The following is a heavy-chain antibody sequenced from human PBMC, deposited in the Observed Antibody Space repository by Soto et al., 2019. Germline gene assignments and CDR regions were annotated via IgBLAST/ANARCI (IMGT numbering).Heavy chain of an antibody. CDR3: ARVGYFDGDGFPRPYDY. CDR2: INGGNDKT. CDR1: GYNFTKYA. D-gene: IGHD3-22*01. Sequence: ASVKVSCKASGYNFTKYAIYWVRQAPRQRLEWLGWINGGNDKTGYSQRFQGRLTITKKTSATTAFMELGSLTSEDTAVYYCARVGYFDGDGFPRPYDYWGQGTLVTVSS. V-gene: IGHV1-3*01. J-gene: IGHJ4*02.